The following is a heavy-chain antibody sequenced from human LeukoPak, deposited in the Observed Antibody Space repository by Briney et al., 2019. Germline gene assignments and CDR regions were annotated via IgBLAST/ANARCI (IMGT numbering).Heavy chain of an antibody. J-gene: IGHJ5*02. D-gene: IGHD2-2*01. V-gene: IGHV3-74*01. CDR1: GFTFSSNW. Sequence: GGSLRLSCAASGFTFSSNWMHWVRQAPGKGLVWVSRVNSDGSSTSYADSVKGRFTISRDNAKNTLYLQMNSLRAEDTAVYYCAKEGGGIVVVPANNWFDPWGQGTLVTVSS. CDR2: VNSDGSST. CDR3: AKEGGGIVVVPANNWFDP.